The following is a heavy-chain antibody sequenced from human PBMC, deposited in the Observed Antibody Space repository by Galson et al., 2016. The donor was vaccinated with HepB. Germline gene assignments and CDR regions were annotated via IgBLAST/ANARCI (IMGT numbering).Heavy chain of an antibody. Sequence: SLRLSCAASGFTFDDYAMHWVRQAPGKGLEWISSITWNSANIAYADSVKGRFTISRDNAKNSLFLHMFSLSSEDTALYYCAKDGEGEYRAYVYFDSWGQGTLVTVSS. CDR2: ITWNSANI. CDR1: GFTFDDYA. J-gene: IGHJ4*02. V-gene: IGHV3-9*01. CDR3: AKDGEGEYRAYVYFDS. D-gene: IGHD5-12*01.